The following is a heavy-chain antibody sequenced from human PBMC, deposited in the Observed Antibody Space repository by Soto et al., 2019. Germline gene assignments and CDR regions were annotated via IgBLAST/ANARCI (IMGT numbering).Heavy chain of an antibody. Sequence: SDTLSLTGSVSGGSISSSRYYWGWYREPPGKGLEWIGSIYYSGSTYYNPSLKSRVTISVDTSKNQFSLKLSSVTAADTAVYYCARHVSVLRQWLAYYYYGMDVWGQGTTVT. CDR2: IYYSGST. J-gene: IGHJ6*02. CDR1: GGSISSSRYY. D-gene: IGHD6-19*01. CDR3: ARHVSVLRQWLAYYYYGMDV. V-gene: IGHV4-39*01.